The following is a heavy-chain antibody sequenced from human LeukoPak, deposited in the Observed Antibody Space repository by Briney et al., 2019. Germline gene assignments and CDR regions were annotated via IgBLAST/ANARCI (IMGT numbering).Heavy chain of an antibody. J-gene: IGHJ3*02. V-gene: IGHV3-66*01. CDR3: AKEMATMNAFDI. Sequence: GGSLRLPCAASGFTVSSNYMSWVRQAPGTGLELDSVIYSGGSTDYKDSLKDRFIISRDNSKNTLYLQMNSLRAEDTAVYYCAKEMATMNAFDIWGQGTMVTVSS. D-gene: IGHD5-24*01. CDR1: GFTVSSNY. CDR2: IYSGGST.